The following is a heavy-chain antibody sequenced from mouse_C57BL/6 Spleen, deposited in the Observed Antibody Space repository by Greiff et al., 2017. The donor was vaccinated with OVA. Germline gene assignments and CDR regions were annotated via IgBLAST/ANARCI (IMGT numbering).Heavy chain of an antibody. J-gene: IGHJ3*01. CDR2: IYPGSGST. CDR1: GYTFTSYW. V-gene: IGHV1-55*01. CDR3: ARCDYDYDAAWFAY. Sequence: VKLQQPGAELVKPGASVKMSCKASGYTFTSYWITWVKQRPGQGLEWIGDIYPGSGSTNYNEKFKSKATLTVDTSSSTAYMQLSSLTSEDSAVYYSARCDYDYDAAWFAYWGQGTLVTVSA. D-gene: IGHD2-4*01.